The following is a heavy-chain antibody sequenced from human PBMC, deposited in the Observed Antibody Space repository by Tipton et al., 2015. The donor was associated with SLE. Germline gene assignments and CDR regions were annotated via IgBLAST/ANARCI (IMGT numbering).Heavy chain of an antibody. V-gene: IGHV4-34*01. CDR3: ANRYYEGAFDI. CDR2: INHSGST. Sequence: TLSLTCAVSGGSFSGYYWSWIRQPPGKGLEWIGEINHSGSTNYNPSLKSRVTLSVDTSKNQFSLKLSSVTAADTAVYYCANRYYEGAFDIWGQGTMVTVSS. CDR1: GGSFSGYY. J-gene: IGHJ3*02. D-gene: IGHD3-22*01.